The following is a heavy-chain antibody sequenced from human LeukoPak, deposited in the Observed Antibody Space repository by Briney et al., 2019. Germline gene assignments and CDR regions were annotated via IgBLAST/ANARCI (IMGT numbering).Heavy chain of an antibody. Sequence: GGSLRLSCAASGFTFSSYAMSWVRQAPGKGLEWVSAISGSGGSTYYADSVKGRFTISRDNSKNTLYLQMNSLRAEDTAVYYCAKVRRAYAMNGSWDDYWGQGTLVTVSS. CDR1: GFTFSSYA. CDR3: AKVRRAYAMNGSWDDY. V-gene: IGHV3-23*01. D-gene: IGHD6-13*01. CDR2: ISGSGGST. J-gene: IGHJ4*02.